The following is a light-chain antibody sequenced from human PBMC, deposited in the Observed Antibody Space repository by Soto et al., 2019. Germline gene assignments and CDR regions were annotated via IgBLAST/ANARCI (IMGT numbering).Light chain of an antibody. V-gene: IGKV1-17*03. Sequence: DIQMTQSPSAMSASVGDRVTITCRASQGIRNSLAWFQQKPGKVPKRLIYGASSLQSGVPSRFSGSGSGTEFTLTISSLQPEDFATYYCQQYNGYSTWTFGQGTKVDIK. CDR3: QQYNGYSTWT. CDR2: GAS. J-gene: IGKJ1*01. CDR1: QGIRNS.